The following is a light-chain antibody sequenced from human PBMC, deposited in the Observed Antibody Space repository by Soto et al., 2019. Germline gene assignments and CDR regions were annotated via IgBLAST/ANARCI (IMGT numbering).Light chain of an antibody. CDR3: QQYSRNFPHS. CDR2: KAS. V-gene: IGKV1-5*03. J-gene: IGKJ4*01. CDR1: QSISSW. Sequence: DIQMTQSPSTLSASVGDRVTITCRASQSISSWLAWYQQKPGKAPEVLIYKASSLESGVPSRFRGSGSGTEFTLTICSLQPDDSATYYCQQYSRNFPHSVGGGTKVEIK.